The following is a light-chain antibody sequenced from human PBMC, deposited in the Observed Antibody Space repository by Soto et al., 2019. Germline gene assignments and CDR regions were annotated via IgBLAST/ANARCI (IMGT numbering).Light chain of an antibody. CDR1: QSVSSY. CDR2: DAS. J-gene: IGKJ4*01. Sequence: EIVLTQSPATLSLSPGERATLSCRASQSVSSYLAWYQQKPGQAPRLLIYDASNRATGIPDRFSGGGSETDFTLTTSRLESEDSAVYYCQQYGISPFTFGGGTKVEI. V-gene: IGKV3-20*01. CDR3: QQYGISPFT.